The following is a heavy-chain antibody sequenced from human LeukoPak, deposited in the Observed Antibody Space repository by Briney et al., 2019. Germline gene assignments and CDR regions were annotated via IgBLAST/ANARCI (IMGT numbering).Heavy chain of an antibody. V-gene: IGHV3-21*01. CDR3: ARDRALNYYDSSGTGDY. J-gene: IGHJ4*02. CDR2: ISSSSSYI. CDR1: GFTFSSYS. D-gene: IGHD3-22*01. Sequence: GGSLRLSCAASGFTFSSYSMNWVRQAPGKGLEWVSSISSSSSYIYYADSVKGRFTISRDNAKNSLYLQMNSLRAEDTAVYYCARDRALNYYDSSGTGDYWGQGTLVTVSS.